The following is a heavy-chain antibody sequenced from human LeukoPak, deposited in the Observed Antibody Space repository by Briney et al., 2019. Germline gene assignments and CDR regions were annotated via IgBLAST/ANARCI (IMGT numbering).Heavy chain of an antibody. D-gene: IGHD6-19*01. J-gene: IGHJ4*02. CDR1: GGSISNYY. V-gene: IGHV4-59*01. CDR3: AKYITGWFEY. CDR2: IHYSGST. Sequence: PSETLSLTCTVSGGSISNYYWSWIRQPPGKGLEWIGYIHYSGSTNYNPSLKSRVTISVDTTKNQFSLRLSSVTAADTAVYYCAKYITGWFEYWGQGTLVTVSS.